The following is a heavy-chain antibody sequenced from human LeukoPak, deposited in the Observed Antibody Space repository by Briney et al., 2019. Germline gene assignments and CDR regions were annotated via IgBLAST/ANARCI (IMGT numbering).Heavy chain of an antibody. CDR1: GFTFSSYW. CDR3: ARDDTVTTRVGFID. V-gene: IGHV3-7*01. J-gene: IGHJ4*02. D-gene: IGHD4-17*01. Sequence: GGSLRLSCAASGFTFSSYWMSWVRQAPGKGLAWVANIKQDGSEKYYVDSVKGRFTISRDNAKNSLYLQMNSLRAEDTAVYYCARDDTVTTRVGFIDWGQGTLVTVSS. CDR2: IKQDGSEK.